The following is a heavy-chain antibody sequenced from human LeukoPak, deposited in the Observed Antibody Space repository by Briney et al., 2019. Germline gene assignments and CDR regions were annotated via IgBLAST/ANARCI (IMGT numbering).Heavy chain of an antibody. CDR1: GFTVSSNY. CDR3: AKRYYDSSGPGAFDL. V-gene: IGHV3-66*02. Sequence: GGSLRLSCAASGFTVSSNYMSWVRQAPGKGLEWVSVIYSGGSTYYADSVKGRFTISRDNSKNTVYLQMNSLRAGDTAVYYCAKRYYDSSGPGAFDLWGQGTRVTVSS. J-gene: IGHJ3*01. D-gene: IGHD3-22*01. CDR2: IYSGGST.